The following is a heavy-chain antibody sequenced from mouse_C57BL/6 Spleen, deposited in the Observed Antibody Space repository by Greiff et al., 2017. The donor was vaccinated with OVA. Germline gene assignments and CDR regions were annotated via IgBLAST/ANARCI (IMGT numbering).Heavy chain of an antibody. Sequence: VQLQQSGAELARPGASVKMSCKASGYTFTSYTMHWVKQRPGQGLEWIGYINPSSGYTKYNQKFKDKATLTADKSSSTAYMQLSSLTSEDSAVYERARGHTSSGRDVWGTGTTVTVSS. CDR1: GYTFTSYT. V-gene: IGHV1-4*01. CDR3: ARGHTSSGRDV. D-gene: IGHD3-1*01. J-gene: IGHJ1*03. CDR2: INPSSGYT.